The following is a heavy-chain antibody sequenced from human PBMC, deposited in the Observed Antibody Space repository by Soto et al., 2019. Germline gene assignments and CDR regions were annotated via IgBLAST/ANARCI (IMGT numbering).Heavy chain of an antibody. CDR2: INSDGSTT. D-gene: IGHD3-10*01. Sequence: EVQLVESGGGLVQPGGSLRLSCAASGFTFSSCWMHWVRQAPGKGLVLVSRINSDGSTTSYTDSVKGRFTISRDNAKNTLYLQMNSLRAEEPAVYYCARVGYGSGSYHCDYWGQGTLVTVSS. V-gene: IGHV3-74*01. CDR3: ARVGYGSGSYHCDY. J-gene: IGHJ4*02. CDR1: GFTFSSCW.